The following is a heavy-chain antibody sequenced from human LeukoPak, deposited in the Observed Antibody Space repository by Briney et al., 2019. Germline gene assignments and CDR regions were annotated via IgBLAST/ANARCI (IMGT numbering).Heavy chain of an antibody. CDR2: ISSSSSYI. V-gene: IGHV3-21*01. Sequence: GGSLRLSCAASGFTFSSYAMSWVRQAPGKGLEWVSSISSSSSYIYYADSVKGRFTISRDNAKNSLYLQMNSLRAEDTAVYYCARDTYYDSSGMGYDWGQGTLVTVSS. CDR3: ARDTYYDSSGMGYD. D-gene: IGHD3-22*01. J-gene: IGHJ4*02. CDR1: GFTFSSYA.